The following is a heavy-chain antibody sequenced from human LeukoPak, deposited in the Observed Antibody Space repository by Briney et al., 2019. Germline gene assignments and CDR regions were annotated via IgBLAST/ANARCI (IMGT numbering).Heavy chain of an antibody. J-gene: IGHJ3*02. CDR3: ARGVTSPLDAFDI. D-gene: IGHD1-26*01. Sequence: SETLSPTCTVSGGSISTYYWNWMRPPPGKGLEWSGYLYNSGSTNYNPSLKSRLTISVDMSKNQLSLKLSSVTAADTAVYYCARGVTSPLDAFDIWGQGTMVTVSS. CDR2: LYNSGST. V-gene: IGHV4-59*01. CDR1: GGSISTYY.